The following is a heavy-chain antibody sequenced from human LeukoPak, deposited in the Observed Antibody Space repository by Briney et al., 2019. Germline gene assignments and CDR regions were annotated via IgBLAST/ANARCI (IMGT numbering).Heavy chain of an antibody. CDR2: MSPNSGNT. Sequence: GASVKVSCKASGYTFTGYYMHWVRQATGQGLEWMGWMSPNSGNTGYAQKFQGRVTMTRDTSTSTAYMELSSLRSDDTAVYYCARGVGAVGDYWGQGTLVTVSS. CDR1: GYTFTGYY. CDR3: ARGVGAVGDY. J-gene: IGHJ4*02. V-gene: IGHV1-8*02. D-gene: IGHD6-19*01.